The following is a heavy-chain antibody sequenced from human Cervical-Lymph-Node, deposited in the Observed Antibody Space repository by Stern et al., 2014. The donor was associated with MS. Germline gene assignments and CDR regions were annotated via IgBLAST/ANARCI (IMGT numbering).Heavy chain of an antibody. V-gene: IGHV3-33*01. CDR1: GFTFSSFA. Sequence: VQLVESGGGVVQPGRSLRLSCAASGFTFSSFAIHWVRQAPGKGLEWVAVIWPDGSDKDYADSVKGRFTMSRDNSKNTLYLQMNSLRAEDTAVYYCARDLGGSYDFHYYGMDVWGQGTTVTVSS. J-gene: IGHJ6*02. CDR3: ARDLGGSYDFHYYGMDV. D-gene: IGHD1-26*01. CDR2: IWPDGSDK.